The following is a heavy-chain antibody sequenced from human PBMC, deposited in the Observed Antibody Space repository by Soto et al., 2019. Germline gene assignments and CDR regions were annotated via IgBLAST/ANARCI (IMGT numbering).Heavy chain of an antibody. CDR2: ISYDGSNK. D-gene: IGHD3-22*01. J-gene: IGHJ1*01. V-gene: IGHV3-30-3*01. CDR1: GFTFSSYA. CDR3: ARDPSYYDSSGYYYTGYFQH. Sequence: QVQLVESGGGVVQPGRSLRLSCAASGFTFSSYAMHWVRQAPGKGLEWVAVISYDGSNKYYADSVKGRFTISRDNSKNTLYLQMISLRAEDTAVYYCARDPSYYDSSGYYYTGYFQHWGQGTLVTVSS.